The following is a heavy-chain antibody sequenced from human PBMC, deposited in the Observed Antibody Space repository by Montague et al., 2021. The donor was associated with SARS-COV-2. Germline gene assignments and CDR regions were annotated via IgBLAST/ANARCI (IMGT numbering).Heavy chain of an antibody. CDR3: ARTVGSDDAFDV. V-gene: IGHV4-39*02. D-gene: IGHD4-11*01. J-gene: IGHJ3*01. CDR2: NN. Sequence: NNFYNSSLKSRVAISVDTSKNHFSLKLSSVTAADTAVYYCARTVGSDDAFDVWGQGTMGTV.